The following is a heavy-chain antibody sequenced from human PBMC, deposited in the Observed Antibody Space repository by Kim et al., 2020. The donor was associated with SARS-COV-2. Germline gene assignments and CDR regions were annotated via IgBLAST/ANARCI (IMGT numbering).Heavy chain of an antibody. Sequence: GGSLRLSCTASGFTFGDYAMSWVRQAPGKGLEWVGFIRSKAYGGTTEYAASVKGRFTISRDDSKSIAYLQMNSLKTEDTAVYYCTSVYGSGSSYFDLWGRGTLVTVSS. CDR2: IRSKAYGGTT. D-gene: IGHD3-10*01. CDR3: TSVYGSGSSYFDL. V-gene: IGHV3-49*04. CDR1: GFTFGDYA. J-gene: IGHJ2*01.